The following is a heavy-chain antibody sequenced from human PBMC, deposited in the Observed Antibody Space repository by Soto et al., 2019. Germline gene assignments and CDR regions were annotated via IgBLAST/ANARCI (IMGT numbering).Heavy chain of an antibody. D-gene: IGHD4-17*01. CDR3: ARGNGDYGNYYFYS. Sequence: SDTLSLTCAVSGDSVSSGDYSWSWIRQPPGEGLELIGYIYRSAYTYYNPSLKSRVNISVDRSKNQFSLRLTSVTAADTAMYYCARGNGDYGNYYFYSWGQGMLVTVSS. CDR2: IYRSAYT. CDR1: GDSVSSGDYS. J-gene: IGHJ4*02. V-gene: IGHV4-30-2*01.